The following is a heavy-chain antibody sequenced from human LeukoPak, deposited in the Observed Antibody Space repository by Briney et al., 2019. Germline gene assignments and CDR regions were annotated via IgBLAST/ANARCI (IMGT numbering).Heavy chain of an antibody. D-gene: IGHD1-1*01. J-gene: IGHJ4*02. Sequence: GASVKVSCKASGGTFSSYAISWVRQAPGQGLEWMGGIIPIFGTANYAQKFQGRVTITADESTSTAYMELSSLRSEDTAVYYCANALNERRPPGDYWGQGTLVTVSS. CDR3: ANALNERRPPGDY. CDR2: IIPIFGTA. V-gene: IGHV1-69*13. CDR1: GGTFSSYA.